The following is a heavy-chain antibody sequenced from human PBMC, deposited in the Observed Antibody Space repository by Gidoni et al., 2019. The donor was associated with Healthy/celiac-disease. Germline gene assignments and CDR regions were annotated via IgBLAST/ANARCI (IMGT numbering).Heavy chain of an antibody. Sequence: QVQLVESGGGVVQPGRSLRLSCAASGFTFSSCGMHWVRQAPCKGLEWVAVISYDGSNKYYADSVKGRFTISRDNSKNTLYLQMNSLRAEDTAVYYCAKDLREWLRLGHDAFDIWGQGTMVTVSS. CDR1: GFTFSSCG. J-gene: IGHJ3*02. CDR2: ISYDGSNK. CDR3: AKDLREWLRLGHDAFDI. V-gene: IGHV3-30*18. D-gene: IGHD5-12*01.